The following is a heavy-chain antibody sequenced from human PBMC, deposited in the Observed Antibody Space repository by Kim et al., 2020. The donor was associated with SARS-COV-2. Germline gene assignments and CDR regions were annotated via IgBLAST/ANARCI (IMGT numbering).Heavy chain of an antibody. CDR1: GGSISSSSYY. CDR2: IHYSGST. CDR3: ARDKPWFDP. V-gene: IGHV4-39*07. Sequence: SETLSLTCTVSGGSISSSSYYWGWMRQPPGKGLGWIGNIHYSGSTSYNPSLKSRVTISLDTSKNQFSLKLSSVTAADTAVFYCARDKPWFDPWGQGTLVTVSS. J-gene: IGHJ5*02.